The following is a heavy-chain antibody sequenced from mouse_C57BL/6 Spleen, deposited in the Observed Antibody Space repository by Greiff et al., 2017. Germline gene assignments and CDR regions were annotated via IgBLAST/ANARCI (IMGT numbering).Heavy chain of an antibody. CDR2: IYPGDGDT. V-gene: IGHV1-82*01. D-gene: IGHD4-1*01. CDR1: GYAFSSSW. Sequence: QVQLKQSGPELVKPGASVKISCKASGYAFSSSWMNWVKQRPGKGLEWIGRIYPGDGDTNYNGKFKGKATLTADKSSSTAYMQLSSLISEDSAVYFCARRGLGTEAMDYWGQGTSVTVSS. J-gene: IGHJ4*01. CDR3: ARRGLGTEAMDY.